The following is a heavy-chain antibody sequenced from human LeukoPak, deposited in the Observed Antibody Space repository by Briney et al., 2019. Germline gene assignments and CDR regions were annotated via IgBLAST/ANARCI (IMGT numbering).Heavy chain of an antibody. CDR3: AKDARYSSSRYYFDY. CDR2: IRYDGSNK. CDR1: GFTFSSCG. D-gene: IGHD6-13*01. J-gene: IGHJ4*02. V-gene: IGHV3-30*02. Sequence: QPGGSLRLSCAASGFTFSSCGMHWVRQAPGKGLEWVAFIRYDGSNKYYADSVKGRFTISRDNSKNTLYLQMNSLRAEDTAVYYCAKDARYSSSRYYFDYWGQGTLVTVSS.